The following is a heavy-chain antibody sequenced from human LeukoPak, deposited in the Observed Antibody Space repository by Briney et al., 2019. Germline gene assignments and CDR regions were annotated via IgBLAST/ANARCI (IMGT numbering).Heavy chain of an antibody. J-gene: IGHJ6*03. CDR1: GGTFSSYA. V-gene: IGHV1-69*13. CDR2: IIPIFGTA. CDR3: ARVWYSGSAYYYYMDV. D-gene: IGHD1-26*01. Sequence: ASVKVSCKASGGTFSSYAISWVRQAPGQGLEWMGGIIPIFGTANYAQKFQGRVTITADESTSTAYMELSSLRSEDTAVYYCARVWYSGSAYYYYMDVWVKGTTVTVSS.